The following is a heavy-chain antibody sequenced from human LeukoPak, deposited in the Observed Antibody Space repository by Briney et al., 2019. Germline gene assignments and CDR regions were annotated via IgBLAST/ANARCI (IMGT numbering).Heavy chain of an antibody. D-gene: IGHD3-10*01. Sequence: PGGSQRLSRAASGFPFSSYAIHWVRQAPGKGLEWVAVISYDGNLKYYADSVKGRFAISRDNSKNTLYLQMNSLRTEDTAVYYCARDSSTSWFGDFTYFDYWGQGTLVTVSS. V-gene: IGHV3-30*09. J-gene: IGHJ4*02. CDR1: GFPFSSYA. CDR3: ARDSSTSWFGDFTYFDY. CDR2: ISYDGNLK.